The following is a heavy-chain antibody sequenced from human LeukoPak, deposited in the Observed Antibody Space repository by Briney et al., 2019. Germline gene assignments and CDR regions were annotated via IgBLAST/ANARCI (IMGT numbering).Heavy chain of an antibody. CDR1: GFTFGDFA. Sequence: GGSLRLSCTASGFTFGDFAMSWVRQAPGKGLEWVGFIRSKAYGETTQYAASATGRFTISRDDSKNIAYLQMNSLKTEDTAVYFCTRYTLSGWYYFDYWGLGTLVTVSS. V-gene: IGHV3-49*04. CDR2: IRSKAYGETT. J-gene: IGHJ4*02. CDR3: TRYTLSGWYYFDY. D-gene: IGHD3-9*01.